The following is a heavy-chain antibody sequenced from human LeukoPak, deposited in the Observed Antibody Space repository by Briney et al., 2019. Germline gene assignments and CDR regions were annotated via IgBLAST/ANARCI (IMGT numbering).Heavy chain of an antibody. CDR3: AKEGRWGITMIEVVTPY. Sequence: GGSLRLSCAASGFTFSSYAMSWVRQAPGKGLEWVSAISGSGGSTYSADSVKGRFTISRDNSKNTPHLQMNSLRAEDTAVYYCAKEGRWGITMIEVVTPYWGQGTLVTVSS. CDR1: GFTFSSYA. CDR2: ISGSGGST. V-gene: IGHV3-23*01. D-gene: IGHD3-22*01. J-gene: IGHJ4*02.